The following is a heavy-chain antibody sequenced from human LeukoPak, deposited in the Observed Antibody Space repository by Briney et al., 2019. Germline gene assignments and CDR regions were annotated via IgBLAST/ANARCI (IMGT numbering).Heavy chain of an antibody. J-gene: IGHJ5*02. CDR2: IRGNGET. V-gene: IGHV3-23*01. Sequence: PGGSLRLSCAASGLSFSSFAMSWVRQGPARGLEWVSSIRGNGETFYADSVKGRFTISRDNSKNTLYLQMNSLRAEDTAVYYCAKDYSDALGILVVPAAISSPRDNWFDPWGQGTLVTVSS. CDR3: AKDYSDALGILVVPAAISSPRDNWFDP. D-gene: IGHD2-2*01. CDR1: GLSFSSFA.